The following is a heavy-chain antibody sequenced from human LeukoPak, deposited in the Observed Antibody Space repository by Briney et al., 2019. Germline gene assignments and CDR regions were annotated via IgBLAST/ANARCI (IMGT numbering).Heavy chain of an antibody. CDR3: ARHTTSGWYQVVY. V-gene: IGHV4-59*01. CDR1: GGSISNYF. J-gene: IGHJ4*02. CDR2: ISYSGST. D-gene: IGHD6-19*01. Sequence: SETLSLTCTISGGSISNYFWSWIRQPPGKGLEWIGYISYSGSTNNRNPSLKSRVTISVDTSKNQFSLKLSSVTAAVTAVYYRARHTTSGWYQVVYWGQGTLVTVSS.